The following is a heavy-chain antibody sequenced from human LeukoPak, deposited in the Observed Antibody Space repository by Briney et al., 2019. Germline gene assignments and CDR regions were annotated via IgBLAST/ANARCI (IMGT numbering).Heavy chain of an antibody. CDR3: ARVDTAMDVDAFDI. J-gene: IGHJ3*02. CDR2: ISYDGSNK. V-gene: IGHV3-30*04. Sequence: GGSLRLSCAASGFTFSSYAMHWVRQAPGKGLEWVAVISYDGSNKYYADSVKGRFTISRDNAKNSLHLQMSSLRAEDTAVYYCARVDTAMDVDAFDIWGQGTMVTVSS. CDR1: GFTFSSYA. D-gene: IGHD5-18*01.